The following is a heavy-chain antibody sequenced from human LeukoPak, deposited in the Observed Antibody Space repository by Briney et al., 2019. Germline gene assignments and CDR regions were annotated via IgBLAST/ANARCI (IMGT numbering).Heavy chain of an antibody. J-gene: IGHJ4*02. D-gene: IGHD6-19*01. Sequence: ASVRVSCKASGYTFTSYDINWVRQATGQGLEWMGWMNPNSGNTGYAQKFQGRVTITRNTSISTAYMELSSLRSEDTAVYYCARGRGSSGWYGDYWGQGTLVTVSS. CDR3: ARGRGSSGWYGDY. CDR1: GYTFTSYD. CDR2: MNPNSGNT. V-gene: IGHV1-8*01.